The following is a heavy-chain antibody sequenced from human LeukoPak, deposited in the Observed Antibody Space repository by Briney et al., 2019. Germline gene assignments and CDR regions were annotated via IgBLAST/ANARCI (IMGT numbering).Heavy chain of an antibody. D-gene: IGHD6-19*01. Sequence: ASVKVSCKASGYTFTSYDINWVRQATGQGLEWMGWMNPNSGNTGYAQKFQGRVTMTEDTSTDTAYMELSSLRSEDTAVYYCATANHSSGWYNYYYYGMDVWGQGTTVTVSS. CDR3: ATANHSSGWYNYYYYGMDV. J-gene: IGHJ6*02. CDR1: GYTFTSYD. CDR2: MNPNSGNT. V-gene: IGHV1-8*01.